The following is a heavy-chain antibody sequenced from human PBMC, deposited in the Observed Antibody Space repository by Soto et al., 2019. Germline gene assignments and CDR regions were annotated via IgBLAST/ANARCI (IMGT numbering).Heavy chain of an antibody. D-gene: IGHD3-22*01. J-gene: IGHJ4*02. Sequence: QVQLVQSGAEVRKPGASVKVSCRASGYRFTGYYIHWVRQAPGQGLERMGWVKTNNGDTEDAQKFRGRVTLTGDTSISTAYMELYRLRSDDTAVYYCARGLTKSSGRGGIFDFWGQGTLVTVSS. V-gene: IGHV1-2*02. CDR2: VKTNNGDT. CDR1: GYRFTGYY. CDR3: ARGLTKSSGRGGIFDF.